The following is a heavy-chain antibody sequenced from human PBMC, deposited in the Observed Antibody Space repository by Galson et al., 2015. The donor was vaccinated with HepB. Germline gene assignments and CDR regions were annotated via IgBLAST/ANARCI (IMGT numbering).Heavy chain of an antibody. CDR3: ARGGVNSSGWSVRSYYYYGMDV. Sequence: SETLSLTCTVSGGSISSYYWSWIRQPPGKGLEWIGYIYYSGSTNYNPSLKSRVTISVDTSKNQFSLKLSSVTAADTAVYYCARGGVNSSGWSVRSYYYYGMDVWGQGTTVTVSS. CDR1: GGSISSYY. D-gene: IGHD6-19*01. CDR2: IYYSGST. J-gene: IGHJ6*02. V-gene: IGHV4-59*01.